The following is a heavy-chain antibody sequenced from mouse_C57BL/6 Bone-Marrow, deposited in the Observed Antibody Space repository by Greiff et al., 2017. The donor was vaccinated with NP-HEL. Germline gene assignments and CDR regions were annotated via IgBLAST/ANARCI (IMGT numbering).Heavy chain of an antibody. V-gene: IGHV5-12*01. J-gene: IGHJ3*01. CDR2: ISNGGGST. D-gene: IGHD3-2*02. Sequence: DVHLVESGGGLVQPGGSLKLSCAASGFTFSDYYMYWVRQTPEKRLEWVAYISNGGGSTYYPDTVKGRFTISRDNAKNTLYLQMSRLKSEDTAMYYCAEDSSGFAYWGQGTLVTVSA. CDR3: AEDSSGFAY. CDR1: GFTFSDYY.